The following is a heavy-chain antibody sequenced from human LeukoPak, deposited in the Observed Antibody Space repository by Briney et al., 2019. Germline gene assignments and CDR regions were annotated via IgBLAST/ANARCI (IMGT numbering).Heavy chain of an antibody. CDR1: GFTFSSYS. Sequence: PGGSLRLSCAASGFTFSSYSMNWVRQAPGKGLEWVSSISSSSSYIYYADSVKGRFTISRDNAKNSLYLQMNSLRAEDTAVYYCARGGFYGSGRKGFDYWGQGTLVIVSS. CDR3: ARGGFYGSGRKGFDY. J-gene: IGHJ4*02. CDR2: ISSSSSYI. D-gene: IGHD3-10*01. V-gene: IGHV3-21*01.